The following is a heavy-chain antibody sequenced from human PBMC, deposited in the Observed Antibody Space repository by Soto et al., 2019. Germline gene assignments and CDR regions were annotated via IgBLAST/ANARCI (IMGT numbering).Heavy chain of an antibody. CDR2: ISASGDNT. V-gene: IGHV3-23*01. CDR1: GFTFSTYA. J-gene: IGHJ4*02. CDR3: AKDVFGVWFGESLSFDY. Sequence: EVQLLESGEALAQPGGSLRLSCAASGFTFSTYAMTWVSQAPGKGLEWVSSISASGDNTHYAESAKGRFTISRDNSKNTLYLRMNSLTAEDTAVYYCAKDVFGVWFGESLSFDYWGQGTLVTVSS. D-gene: IGHD3-10*01.